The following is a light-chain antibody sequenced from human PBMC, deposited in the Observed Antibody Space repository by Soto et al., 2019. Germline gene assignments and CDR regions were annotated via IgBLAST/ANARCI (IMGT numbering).Light chain of an antibody. CDR3: QQSYSTPPT. CDR2: GAS. V-gene: IGKV1-39*01. Sequence: DIQMTQSPSSLSASVGDRVTIICRASQSINRYLNWYQQRPGKAPKLLIHGASSLHSGVPSRFSASGSGTEFTLTIRSLQREDVATYFCQQSYSTPPTFGQGTKVEI. CDR1: QSINRY. J-gene: IGKJ1*01.